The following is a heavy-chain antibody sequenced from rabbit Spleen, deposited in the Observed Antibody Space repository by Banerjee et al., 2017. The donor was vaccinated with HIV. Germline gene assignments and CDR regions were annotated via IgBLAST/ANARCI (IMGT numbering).Heavy chain of an antibody. Sequence: QTLEESGGDLVKPEGSLTLTCTASGFSFSYGYVMCWVRQAPGKGLEWIACINSFSGGSVYATWAKGRFTISKASWTTVTLQMTSLTVADTATYFCARDTGSSFSSYGMDLWGPGTLVTVS. CDR2: INSFSGGS. CDR1: GFSFSYGYV. V-gene: IGHV1S40*01. J-gene: IGHJ6*01. CDR3: ARDTGSSFSSYGMDL. D-gene: IGHD8-1*01.